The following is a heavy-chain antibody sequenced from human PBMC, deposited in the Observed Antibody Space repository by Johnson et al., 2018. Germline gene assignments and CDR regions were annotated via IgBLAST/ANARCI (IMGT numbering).Heavy chain of an antibody. V-gene: IGHV3-74*03. D-gene: IGHD3-9*01. CDR3: AREDWFSVDF. Sequence: VQLLETGGGLIQXGGSLRLXCAASGFNLGDQWMHWVRQPPGQGLEWVSRIKNDGTVTMYADSVKGRFTISRDHAKNTLYLQMNSLRVEDTAMYSCAREDWFSVDFWGQGTLVTVSS. CDR2: IKNDGTVT. J-gene: IGHJ4*02. CDR1: GFNLGDQW.